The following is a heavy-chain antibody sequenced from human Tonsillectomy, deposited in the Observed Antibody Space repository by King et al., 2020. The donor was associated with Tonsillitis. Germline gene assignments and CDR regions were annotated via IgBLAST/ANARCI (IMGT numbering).Heavy chain of an antibody. CDR1: GFTFSSYA. J-gene: IGHJ4*02. CDR3: ARFVIWGSYRRPPEYYFDY. D-gene: IGHD3-16*02. V-gene: IGHV3-30-3*01. Sequence: VQLVQSGGGVVQPGRSLRLSCAASGFTFSSYAMHWVRQAPGKGLDWVAVISYDGSNKYYADSVKGRFTISRDNSKNTLYLQMNSLRAEDTAVYYCARFVIWGSYRRPPEYYFDYWGQGTLVTVSS. CDR2: ISYDGSNK.